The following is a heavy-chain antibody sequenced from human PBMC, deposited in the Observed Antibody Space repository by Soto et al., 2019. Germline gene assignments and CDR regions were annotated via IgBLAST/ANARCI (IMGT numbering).Heavy chain of an antibody. D-gene: IGHD2-15*01. CDR2: IIPIFGTA. J-gene: IGHJ4*02. Sequence: SVKVSCKASGGTFTNYAFSWVRQAPGQGLEWLGGIIPIFGTADYAQKFQGRVTITADEPTSTVYMELSSLRSEDTAVYYCARVYCSGGSCYSIDYWGQGTLVTVSS. V-gene: IGHV1-69*13. CDR1: GGTFTNYA. CDR3: ARVYCSGGSCYSIDY.